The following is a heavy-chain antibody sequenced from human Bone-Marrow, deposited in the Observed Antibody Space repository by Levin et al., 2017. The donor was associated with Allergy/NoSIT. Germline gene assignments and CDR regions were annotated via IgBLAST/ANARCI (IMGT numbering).Heavy chain of an antibody. J-gene: IGHJ6*03. D-gene: IGHD4-17*01. CDR3: ARLRRGVTTPPYYYYMDV. Sequence: ASVKVSCKASGYTFTSYAMHWVRQAPGQRLEWMGWINAGNGNTKYSQKFQGRVTITRDTSASTAYMELSSLRSEDTAVYYCARLRRGVTTPPYYYYMDVWGKGTTVTVSS. V-gene: IGHV1-3*01. CDR2: INAGNGNT. CDR1: GYTFTSYA.